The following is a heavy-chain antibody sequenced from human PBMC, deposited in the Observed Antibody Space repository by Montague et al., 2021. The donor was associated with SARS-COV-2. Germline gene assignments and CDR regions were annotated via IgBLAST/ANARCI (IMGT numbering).Heavy chain of an antibody. CDR3: ARTEYNWNDWFDP. V-gene: IGHV4-59*13. D-gene: IGHD1-20*01. Sequence: SETLSLTCSVSGGSISSYYWSWIRQSPGKGLEWIGNIFHSGITDXXPSLKSRVTMSVDMSKNQFSLQLNSVTAADSAVYYCARTEYNWNDWFDPWGQGTLVTASS. CDR1: GGSISSYY. CDR2: IFHSGIT. J-gene: IGHJ5*02.